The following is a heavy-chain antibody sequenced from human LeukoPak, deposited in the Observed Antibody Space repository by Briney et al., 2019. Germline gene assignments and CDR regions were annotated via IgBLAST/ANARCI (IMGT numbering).Heavy chain of an antibody. V-gene: IGHV3-30*02. Sequence: PGGSLRLSCAASGFIFSRYGMHWVRQAPGKGLEWVTFILYDGSNKYYADSVKGRFTISRDNSKNTLYLQMNSLRAEDTAVYYCAKDRKDYYSYYMDVWGKGTTVTVSS. CDR3: AKDRKDYYSYYMDV. CDR1: GFIFSRYG. J-gene: IGHJ6*03. CDR2: ILYDGSNK.